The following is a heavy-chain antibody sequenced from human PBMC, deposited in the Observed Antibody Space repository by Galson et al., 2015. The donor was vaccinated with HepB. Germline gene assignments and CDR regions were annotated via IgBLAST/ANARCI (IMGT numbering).Heavy chain of an antibody. J-gene: IGHJ4*02. Sequence: SLRLSCAASGFTFSSYEMNWVRQAPGKGLEWVSYISSSGSTIYYADSVKGRFTISRDNAKNSLYLQMNSLRAEDTAVYYCARGLRGYYDSSGYHYFDYWGQGTLVTVSS. CDR3: ARGLRGYYDSSGYHYFDY. D-gene: IGHD3-22*01. CDR2: ISSSGSTI. CDR1: GFTFSSYE. V-gene: IGHV3-48*03.